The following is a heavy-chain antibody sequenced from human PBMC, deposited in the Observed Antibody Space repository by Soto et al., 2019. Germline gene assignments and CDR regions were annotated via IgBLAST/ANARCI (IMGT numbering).Heavy chain of an antibody. Sequence: HPGGSLRLSCAASGFTFSSYGMHWVRQAPGKGLEWVAVILYDGSNKYYADSVKGRFTISRDNSKNTLYLQMNSLRAEDTAVYYCAKPISSSSLFDAFDIWGQGTMVTVSS. CDR2: ILYDGSNK. V-gene: IGHV3-30*18. J-gene: IGHJ3*02. CDR3: AKPISSSSLFDAFDI. CDR1: GFTFSSYG. D-gene: IGHD6-6*01.